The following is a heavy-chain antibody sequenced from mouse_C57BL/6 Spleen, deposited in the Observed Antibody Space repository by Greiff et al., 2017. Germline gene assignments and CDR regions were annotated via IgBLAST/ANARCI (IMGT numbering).Heavy chain of an antibody. Sequence: QVQLQQSGAELVKPGASVKLSCKASGYTFTEYTIHWVKQRSGQGLEWIGWFYPGSGSIKYNEKFKDKATLTADKSSSTVYMGLSRLTSEDSAVYFCARHEDYYGSSYEYAMDYWGQGTSVTVSS. CDR2: FYPGSGSI. V-gene: IGHV1-62-2*01. CDR1: GYTFTEYT. J-gene: IGHJ4*01. D-gene: IGHD1-1*01. CDR3: ARHEDYYGSSYEYAMDY.